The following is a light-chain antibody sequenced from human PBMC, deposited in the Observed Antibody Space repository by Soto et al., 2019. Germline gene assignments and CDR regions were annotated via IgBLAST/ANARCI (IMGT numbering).Light chain of an antibody. V-gene: IGLV1-47*01. Sequence: QSVLTQPPSASGAPGQRVTISCSGSNSNIGRDNVYWYQHLPGTTPKLLIYRNNQRPSGVPDRFSGFKSGTSASLAISGLRSEDESDYYCAAWDDSLSGVVVGGGTKLTVL. CDR2: RNN. CDR1: NSNIGRDN. CDR3: AAWDDSLSGVV. J-gene: IGLJ2*01.